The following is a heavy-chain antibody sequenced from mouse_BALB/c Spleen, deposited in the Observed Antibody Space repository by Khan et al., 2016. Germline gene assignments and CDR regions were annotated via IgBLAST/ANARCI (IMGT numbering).Heavy chain of an antibody. CDR3: RMSTINA. CDR2: TDPANGNT. J-gene: IGHJ2*01. Sequence: VQLQQSGAELVKPAASLKLSCTASGYNIKDIYIHWVKQRPEKGLERIRRTDPANGNTKYDPKFQGKATITADTSSNTAYLQLSSLTSEDTAVXYCRMSTINAWGQGTTLTVSS. CDR1: GYNIKDIY. V-gene: IGHV14-3*02.